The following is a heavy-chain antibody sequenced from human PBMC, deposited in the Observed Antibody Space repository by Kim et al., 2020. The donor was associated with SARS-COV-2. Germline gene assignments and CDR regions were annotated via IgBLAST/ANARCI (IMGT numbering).Heavy chain of an antibody. CDR1: GFTFSNYW. CDR3: TTAIRGATGF. CDR2: IKHDGSQK. D-gene: IGHD3-10*01. J-gene: IGHJ4*02. Sequence: GGSLRLSCAASGFTFSNYWMNWVRQAPGKGLEWVSNIKHDGSQKSYMDSVKGRFTISRDNAKNSLYLQMNSLRAEDTAVYYCTTAIRGATGFWGQGPLVSVPS. V-gene: IGHV3-7*03.